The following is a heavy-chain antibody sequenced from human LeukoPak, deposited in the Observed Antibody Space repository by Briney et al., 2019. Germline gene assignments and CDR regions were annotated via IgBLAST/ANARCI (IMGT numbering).Heavy chain of an antibody. V-gene: IGHV3-30*18. Sequence: GGSLRLSCAASGFAFSSFGMYWVRQAPGKGVEWVALISYDGSKQYYADSVKDRFTISRDKSKNTLHLQMSSLRAEDTAVYYCAKSYYDSGSFYTPFDHWGQGTLVTVSS. D-gene: IGHD3-10*01. CDR3: AKSYYDSGSFYTPFDH. CDR1: GFAFSSFG. J-gene: IGHJ4*02. CDR2: ISYDGSKQ.